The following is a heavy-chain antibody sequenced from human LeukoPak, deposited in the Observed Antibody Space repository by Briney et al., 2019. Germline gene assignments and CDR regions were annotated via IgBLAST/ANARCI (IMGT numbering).Heavy chain of an antibody. CDR2: IYYSGST. V-gene: IGHV4-59*01. D-gene: IGHD6-13*01. CDR3: ARGIAAVNWFDP. J-gene: IGHJ5*02. Sequence: SETLSLTCTDSGGSISSYYWSWIRQPPGKGLEWIGYIYYSGSTNYNPSLKSRVTISVDTSKNQFSLRLSSVTAADTAVYYCARGIAAVNWFDPWGQGTLVTVSS. CDR1: GGSISSYY.